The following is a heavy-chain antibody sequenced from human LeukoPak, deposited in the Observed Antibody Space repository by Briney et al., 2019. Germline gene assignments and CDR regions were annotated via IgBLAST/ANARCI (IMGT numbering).Heavy chain of an antibody. J-gene: IGHJ5*02. CDR2: ISTGGRTI. V-gene: IGHV3-48*03. CDR3: ALERYYYGSGSYYNWFDP. CDR1: GLTFSSYE. Sequence: PGGSLRLSCAVSGLTFSSYEMNWVRQAPGKGLEWISYISTGGRTIYYADSVKGRFTISRENAKNSLYLQMNSLRAEDTAVYYCALERYYYGSGSYYNWFDPWGQGTLVTVSS. D-gene: IGHD3-10*01.